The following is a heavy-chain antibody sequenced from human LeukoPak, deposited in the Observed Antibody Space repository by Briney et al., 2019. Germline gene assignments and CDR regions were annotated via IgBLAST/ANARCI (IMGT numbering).Heavy chain of an antibody. J-gene: IGHJ3*02. CDR1: VYTFTSYD. Sequence: GASVKVSCKGSVYTFTSYDINWVRQATGQGLEWMGWMNPNSGNTGYAQKFQGRVTITRNTSISTAYMELSSLRSEDTAVYYCATEATHSAFDIWGQGTMVTVSS. CDR3: ATEATHSAFDI. V-gene: IGHV1-8*03. CDR2: MNPNSGNT.